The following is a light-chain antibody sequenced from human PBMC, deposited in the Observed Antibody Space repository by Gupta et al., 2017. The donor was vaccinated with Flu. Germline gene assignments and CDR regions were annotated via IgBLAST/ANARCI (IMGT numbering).Light chain of an antibody. CDR2: DAS. V-gene: IGKV3-11*01. CDR3: QQRSNWVGT. CDR1: QSVSSY. Sequence: EILLPQYPATLSLSPGERATLSCRASQSVSSYLAWYQQKPGQAPRLLIYDASNRATGIPARFSGSGSGTELTLTISSLEPEDFAVYYCQQRSNWVGTFGQGTKVEIK. J-gene: IGKJ1*01.